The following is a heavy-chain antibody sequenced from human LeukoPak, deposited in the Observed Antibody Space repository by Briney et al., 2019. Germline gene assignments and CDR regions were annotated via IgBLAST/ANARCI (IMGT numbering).Heavy chain of an antibody. V-gene: IGHV1-18*01. D-gene: IGHD1-26*01. CDR1: GYTFTSYG. CDR3: ARDETVYSGSYDAFDI. J-gene: IGHJ3*02. CDR2: ISAYNGNT. Sequence: EASVNVSCTASGYTFTSYGISWVRQAPGQGLEWMGWISAYNGNTNYAQKLQGRVTMTTDTSTSTAYMELRSLRSDDTAVYYCARDETVYSGSYDAFDIWGQGTMVTVSS.